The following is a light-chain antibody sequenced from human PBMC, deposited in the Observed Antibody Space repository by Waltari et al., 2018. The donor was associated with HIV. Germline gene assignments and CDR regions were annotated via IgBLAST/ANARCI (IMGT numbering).Light chain of an antibody. CDR2: STN. Sequence: QTVVTQEPSFSVSPGGTVTLTCGLSSGSVSSSNYPSWYQQTPGQAPRTLIYSTNTRSSGVPDRFSGSILGNKAALTITGAQADDECDYYCLMYMGDGTSVFGGGTRLTVL. CDR3: LMYMGDGTSV. CDR1: SGSVSSSNY. J-gene: IGLJ2*01. V-gene: IGLV8-61*01.